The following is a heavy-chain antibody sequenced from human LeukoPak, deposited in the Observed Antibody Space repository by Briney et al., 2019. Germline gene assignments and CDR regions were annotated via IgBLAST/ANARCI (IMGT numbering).Heavy chain of an antibody. V-gene: IGHV3-23*01. D-gene: IGHD2-15*01. CDR2: ISGSGGST. Sequence: GGSLRLSCAASGFTFSSYAMSWVRQAPGKGLEWVSAISGSGGSTYYADSVKGRFTISRDNSKNTLYLQMNSLRIEDTAVYYCAKPLIAGYYLDYWGQGTLVTVSS. J-gene: IGHJ4*02. CDR3: AKPLIAGYYLDY. CDR1: GFTFSSYA.